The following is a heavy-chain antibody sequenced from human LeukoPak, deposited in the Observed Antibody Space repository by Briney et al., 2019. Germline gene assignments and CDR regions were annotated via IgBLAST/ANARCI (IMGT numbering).Heavy chain of an antibody. CDR2: ISGSTSYI. CDR1: GFTFSSYS. CDR3: ARGPRAFDI. Sequence: PGGSLRLSCAASGFTFSSYSMNWVRQAPGKGLEWVSSISGSTSYIYYADSVRGRFTISRDNAKNTLYLQVDSLRAEDTAVYYCARGPRAFDIWGQGTMVTVSS. V-gene: IGHV3-21*01. J-gene: IGHJ3*02.